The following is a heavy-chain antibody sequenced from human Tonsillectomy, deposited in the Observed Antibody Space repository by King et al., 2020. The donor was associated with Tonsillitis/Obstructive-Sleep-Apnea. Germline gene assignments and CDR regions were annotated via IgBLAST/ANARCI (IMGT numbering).Heavy chain of an antibody. Sequence: QLVQSGAEVKKPGASVKVSCESSGYIFTRYYIHWVRQAPGQGLEWMGIINPSDGSTTSAQKFQGRVTMTRDTSTSTVYMELSSLRSDDTAVYYCARDDAVGRHLDYWGQGTLVTVSS. V-gene: IGHV1-46*01. CDR3: ARDDAVGRHLDY. CDR1: GYIFTRYY. CDR2: INPSDGST. J-gene: IGHJ4*02. D-gene: IGHD2-2*01.